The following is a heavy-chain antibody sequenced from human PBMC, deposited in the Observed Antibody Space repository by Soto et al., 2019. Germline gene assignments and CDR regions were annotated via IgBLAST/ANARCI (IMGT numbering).Heavy chain of an antibody. CDR3: ATCSPAFDY. Sequence: QVQLVQVGTEVKKPGASVKVSCKTSGYTFTSYGISWVRQAPGQGLEWMGWITTDKGKTTYAQKFQGRVTMTTDTSTSTAYMEMRSLRSDDTAVYYCATCSPAFDYWGQGTLVTVSS. D-gene: IGHD3-10*02. CDR2: ITTDKGKT. V-gene: IGHV1-18*01. J-gene: IGHJ4*02. CDR1: GYTFTSYG.